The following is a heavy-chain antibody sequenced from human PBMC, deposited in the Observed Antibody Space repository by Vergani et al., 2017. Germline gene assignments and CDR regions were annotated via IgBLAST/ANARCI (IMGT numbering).Heavy chain of an antibody. J-gene: IGHJ6*02. CDR3: TTGYSSSWYDGYYYYGMDV. CDR1: GFTFSNAW. Sequence: EVQLVESGGGLVKPGGSLRLSCAASGFTFSNAWMSWVRQAPGKGLEWVGRIKSKTDGGTTDYAAPVKGRFTISRDDSKNTLYLQMNSLKTEDTAVYYCTTGYSSSWYDGYYYYGMDVWGRGTTVTVSS. V-gene: IGHV3-15*01. CDR2: IKSKTDGGTT. D-gene: IGHD6-13*01.